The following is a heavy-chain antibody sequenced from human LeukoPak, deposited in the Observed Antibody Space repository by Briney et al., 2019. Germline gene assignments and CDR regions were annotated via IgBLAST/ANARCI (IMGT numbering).Heavy chain of an antibody. J-gene: IGHJ6*02. CDR2: IWYDGSNK. Sequence: PGGSLRLSCAASGFTFSSYGMHWVRQAPGKGLEWVAVIWYDGSNKYYADSVKGRFTISRDNSKNTLYLQMNSLRAEDTAVYYCAKYRAWFNYYGMDVWGQGTTVTVSS. CDR3: AKYRAWFNYYGMDV. CDR1: GFTFSSYG. D-gene: IGHD6-19*01. V-gene: IGHV3-33*06.